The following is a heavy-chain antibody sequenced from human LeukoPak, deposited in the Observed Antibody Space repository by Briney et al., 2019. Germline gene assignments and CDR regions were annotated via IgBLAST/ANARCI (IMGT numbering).Heavy chain of an antibody. CDR1: GFTFGNFW. CDR2: ISSNGGST. Sequence: GGSLRLSCAASGFTFGNFWMSWVRQAPGKGLEYVSAISSNGGSTYYAQSVQGRFTISRDKSKITLYLQMSSLRAEDMAVYYCATGMGPYYYDSSGDYAPLGYWGQGTLVTVSS. CDR3: ATGMGPYYYDSSGDYAPLGY. V-gene: IGHV3-64*01. D-gene: IGHD3-22*01. J-gene: IGHJ4*02.